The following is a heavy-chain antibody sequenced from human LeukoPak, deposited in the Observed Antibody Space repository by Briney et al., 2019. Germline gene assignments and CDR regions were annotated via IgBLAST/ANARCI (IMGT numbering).Heavy chain of an antibody. CDR3: ARRVLRYFDWLAYDY. D-gene: IGHD3-9*01. CDR2: IYQSETA. Sequence: PSETLSLTCTVSGYSISSGYFWGWMRQPPGKGLEWIGSIYQSETAHYNPSLKSRVTISVDTSKNQFSLKLRSVMAADTAVYYCARRVLRYFDWLAYDYWGQGTLVTVSS. V-gene: IGHV4-38-2*02. CDR1: GYSISSGYF. J-gene: IGHJ4*02.